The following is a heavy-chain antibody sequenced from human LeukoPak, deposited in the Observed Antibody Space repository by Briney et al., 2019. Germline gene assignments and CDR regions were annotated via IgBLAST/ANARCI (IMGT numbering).Heavy chain of an antibody. CDR2: MNPNSGNT. Sequence: ASVKVSCKASGYTFTSYDINWVRQATGQGLEWMGWMNPNSGNTGYAQKFQGRVTITRNTSISTAYMELSSLRSEDTAVYYCARVNRKAGYCSSTSCVYYYYMDVWGKGTTVTVSS. CDR3: ARVNRKAGYCSSTSCVYYYYMDV. J-gene: IGHJ6*03. CDR1: GYTFTSYD. V-gene: IGHV1-8*03. D-gene: IGHD2-2*01.